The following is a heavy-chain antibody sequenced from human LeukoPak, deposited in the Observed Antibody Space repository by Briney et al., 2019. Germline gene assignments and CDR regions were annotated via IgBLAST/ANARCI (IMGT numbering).Heavy chain of an antibody. CDR3: ARASGPFDY. CDR2: IWNDGSNK. V-gene: IGHV3-33*01. D-gene: IGHD3-10*01. J-gene: IGHJ4*02. Sequence: GGSLRLSCAASGFTFSSCGMHWVRQAPGKGLEWVAVIWNDGSNKYYADSVKGRFTISRDNAKNTLYLQMNSLRAEDTAVYSCARASGPFDYWGQGTLVTVSS. CDR1: GFTFSSCG.